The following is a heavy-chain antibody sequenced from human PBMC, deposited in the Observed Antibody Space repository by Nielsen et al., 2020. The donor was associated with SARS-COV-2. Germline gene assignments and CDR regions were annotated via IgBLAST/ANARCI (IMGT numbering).Heavy chain of an antibody. CDR1: GFTVSSNY. D-gene: IGHD4-17*01. CDR3: ASPLYGDYGVGYYGMDV. V-gene: IGHV3-53*04. CDR2: IYSGGST. J-gene: IGHJ6*02. Sequence: GESLKISCAASGFTVSSNYISWVRQAPGKGLEWVSVIYSGGSTYYADSVKGRFTISRHNSKNTLYLQMNSLRAEDTAVYYCASPLYGDYGVGYYGMDVWGQGTTVTVSS.